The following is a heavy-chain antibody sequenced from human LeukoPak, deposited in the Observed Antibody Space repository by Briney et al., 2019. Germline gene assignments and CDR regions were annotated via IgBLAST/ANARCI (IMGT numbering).Heavy chain of an antibody. CDR2: INPDSGGT. J-gene: IGHJ4*02. V-gene: IGHV1-2*06. D-gene: IGHD2-2*01. CDR1: GYTFTGYY. CDR3: ARDYCSSTSCLFDY. Sequence: GASVKVSCKASGYTFTGYYMQWVRQAPGQGLEWMGRINPDSGGTNYAQKLQDRVTMTRDTSISTDYMDLSRLRSDDTAVYYCARDYCSSTSCLFDYWGQGTLVTVSS.